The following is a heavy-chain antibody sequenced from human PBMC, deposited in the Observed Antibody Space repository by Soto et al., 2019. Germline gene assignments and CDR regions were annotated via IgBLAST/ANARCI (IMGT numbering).Heavy chain of an antibody. CDR3: SKSPVSVVTYFLVY. CDR1: GFTFSSYA. V-gene: IGHV3-23*01. Sequence: EVQLLESGGGLVQPGGSLRLSCAASGFTFSSYAMSWVLQAPGKGLEWVSAISGSGGSTYYADSVKGRFTISRDNSKNTLYLQMNSLRAEDTAVYYCSKSPVSVVTYFLVYWGQGTLVTVSS. D-gene: IGHD2-21*02. J-gene: IGHJ4*02. CDR2: ISGSGGST.